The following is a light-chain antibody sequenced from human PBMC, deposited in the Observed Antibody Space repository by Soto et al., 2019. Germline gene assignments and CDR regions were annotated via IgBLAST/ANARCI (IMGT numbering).Light chain of an antibody. CDR2: GAS. Sequence: EIVMTQSPATLSVSPGERPTLSCRASQSVSSNLAWYQQKPGQAPRLLIYGASTRATGIPARISGSGSGTEFTLTISSLQSEDFAVYYCQQYNNWPLTFGGGTKVEIK. J-gene: IGKJ4*01. V-gene: IGKV3-15*01. CDR3: QQYNNWPLT. CDR1: QSVSSN.